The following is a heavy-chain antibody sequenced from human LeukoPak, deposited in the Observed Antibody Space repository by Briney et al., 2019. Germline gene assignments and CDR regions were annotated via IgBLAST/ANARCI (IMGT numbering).Heavy chain of an antibody. J-gene: IGHJ4*02. Sequence: SETLSLTCAVYGGSFSGYYWSWIRQPPGKGLEWIGEINHSGSTNYNPSLKSRVTISVDTSKNQFSLKLSSVTAADTAVYYCARGPAASTTYYFDYWGQGTLVTVSS. CDR1: GGSFSGYY. CDR3: ARGPAASTTYYFDY. V-gene: IGHV4-34*01. D-gene: IGHD1-14*01. CDR2: INHSGST.